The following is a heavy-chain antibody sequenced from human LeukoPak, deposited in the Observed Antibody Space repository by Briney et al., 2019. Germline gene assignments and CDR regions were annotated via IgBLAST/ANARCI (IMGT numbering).Heavy chain of an antibody. CDR1: GFTFSSYW. CDR3: ARAAGYCSGGSCYSFLDY. D-gene: IGHD2-15*01. Sequence: GGSLRLSCAASGFTFSSYWMSWVRQAPGKGLEWVANIKQDGSEKYYVDSVKGRFTISRDNAKNSLYLQMNSLRAEDTAVYYCARAAGYCSGGSCYSFLDYWGQGTLVTVSS. J-gene: IGHJ4*02. CDR2: IKQDGSEK. V-gene: IGHV3-7*01.